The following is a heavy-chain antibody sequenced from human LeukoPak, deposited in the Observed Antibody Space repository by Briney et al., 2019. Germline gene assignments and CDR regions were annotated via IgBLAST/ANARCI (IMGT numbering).Heavy chain of an antibody. CDR1: GYTFTKYG. V-gene: IGHV1-18*01. D-gene: IGHD2-15*01. J-gene: IGHJ3*02. CDR3: ARQSRLVVTRGDDAFDI. CDR2: INTYNGNT. Sequence: GSVKVSCKASGYTFTKYGIAWARQAPGQGLEWMGWINTYNGNTNYAQKLQGRVTMTTDTSTSTAYMELRRLRSDDTAVYYCARQSRLVVTRGDDAFDIWGQGTMVTVSS.